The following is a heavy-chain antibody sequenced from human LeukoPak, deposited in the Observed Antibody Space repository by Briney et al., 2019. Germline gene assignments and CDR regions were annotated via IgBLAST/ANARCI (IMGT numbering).Heavy chain of an antibody. CDR1: GFTFSSYA. Sequence: GGSLRLSCSASGFTFSSYAMHWVRQAPGKGLEYVSAISSNGGSTYYADSVKGRFTISRDNSKNTLYLQMSSLRAEDTAVYYCAVSGGSYGSGSYHYWGQGTLVTVSS. D-gene: IGHD3-10*01. J-gene: IGHJ4*02. CDR3: AVSGGSYGSGSYHY. V-gene: IGHV3-64D*06. CDR2: ISSNGGST.